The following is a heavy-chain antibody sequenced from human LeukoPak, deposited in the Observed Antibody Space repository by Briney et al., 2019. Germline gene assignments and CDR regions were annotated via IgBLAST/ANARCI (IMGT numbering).Heavy chain of an antibody. D-gene: IGHD6-25*01. CDR1: GFTFSNYG. Sequence: GGSLRLSCAASGFTFSNYGMHWVRQAPGKGLEWVAVISYDGSNKYYADSVKGRFTTSRDNSKNTLYLQVNSLRAEDTAVYYCAKARGWFEAAAYYFDYWGQGALVTVSS. CDR3: AKARGWFEAAAYYFDY. V-gene: IGHV3-30*18. CDR2: ISYDGSNK. J-gene: IGHJ4*02.